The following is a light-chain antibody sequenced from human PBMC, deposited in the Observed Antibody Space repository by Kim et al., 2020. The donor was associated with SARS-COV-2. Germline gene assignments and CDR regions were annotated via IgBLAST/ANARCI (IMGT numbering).Light chain of an antibody. J-gene: IGKJ4*01. CDR2: ETS. V-gene: IGKV3-11*01. CDR1: QSVANS. CDR3: QQRYNWPLT. Sequence: LSPGERATLSCRASQSVANSLAWFQQKTGQAPRLLIFETSNRATGIPARFSGSGSGTAFTLTISSLEPEDFAVYYCQQRYNWPLTFGGGTKVDIK.